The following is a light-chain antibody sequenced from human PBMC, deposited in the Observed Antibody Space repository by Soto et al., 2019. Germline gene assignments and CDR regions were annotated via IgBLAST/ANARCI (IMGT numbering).Light chain of an antibody. CDR2: VVG. CDR3: CSYAGSGTPYV. V-gene: IGLV2-23*02. J-gene: IGLJ1*01. CDR1: SSDVGSYNL. Sequence: QSVLAQPASVSGSPGQSITISCTGTSSDVGSYNLVSWYQHHPGKAPKLMIYVVGKRPSGVSSRFSGSKSGNTTSLTISELQAEDEADYYCCSYAGSGTPYVFGTGTKVTVL.